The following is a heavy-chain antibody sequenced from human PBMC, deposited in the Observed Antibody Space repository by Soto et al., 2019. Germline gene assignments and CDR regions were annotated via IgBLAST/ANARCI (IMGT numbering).Heavy chain of an antibody. CDR2: IYSGGSA. CDR1: GFTVSSNY. Sequence: EVQLVESGGGLVQPGGSLRLSCAASGFTVSSNYMSWVRQAPGKGLEWVSVIYSGGSAYYADSVKGRFTISRDNSKHTRYLQMNSLRAEDTAVYYCARHGYSYGGGYFDYWGQGTLVTVSS. V-gene: IGHV3-66*04. CDR3: ARHGYSYGGGYFDY. D-gene: IGHD5-18*01. J-gene: IGHJ4*02.